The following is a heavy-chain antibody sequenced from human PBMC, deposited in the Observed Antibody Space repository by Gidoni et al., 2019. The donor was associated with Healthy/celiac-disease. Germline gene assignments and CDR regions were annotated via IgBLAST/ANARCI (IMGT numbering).Heavy chain of an antibody. Sequence: EVQLVESGGGLVKPGGSLRLSCAASGFTFSSYSMNWVRQAPGKGLEWVSSISSSSSYIYYADSVKGRFTISRDNAKNSLYLQMNSLRAEDTAVYYCARDQSPTIFGVVYYYYGMDVWGQGTTVTVSS. D-gene: IGHD3-3*01. CDR1: GFTFSSYS. CDR2: ISSSSSYI. CDR3: ARDQSPTIFGVVYYYYGMDV. V-gene: IGHV3-21*01. J-gene: IGHJ6*02.